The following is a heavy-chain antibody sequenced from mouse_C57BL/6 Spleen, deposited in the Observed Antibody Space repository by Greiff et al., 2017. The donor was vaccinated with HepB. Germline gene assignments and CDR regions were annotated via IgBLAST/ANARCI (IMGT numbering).Heavy chain of an antibody. Sequence: EVKLQESGPVLVKPGASVKMSCKASGYTFTDYYMNWVKQSHGKSLEWIGVINPYNGGTSYNQKFKGKATLTVDKSSSTAYMELNSLTSEDSAVYYCAKTPRRSSYSFDYWGQGTTLTVSS. J-gene: IGHJ2*01. CDR2: INPYNGGT. V-gene: IGHV1-19*01. CDR1: GYTFTDYY. D-gene: IGHD1-1*01. CDR3: AKTPRRSSYSFDY.